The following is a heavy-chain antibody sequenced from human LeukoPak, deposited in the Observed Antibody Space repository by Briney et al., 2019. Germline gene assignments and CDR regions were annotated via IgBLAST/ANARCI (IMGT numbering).Heavy chain of an antibody. CDR1: GFTFSSYS. J-gene: IGHJ1*01. Sequence: GSLRLSCAASGFTFSSYSMNWVRQPPGKGLEWIGSIYYSGSTYYNPSLKSRVTISVDTSKNQFSLKLSSVTAADTAVYYCARDLVVVGAPMEYFQHWGQGTLVTVSS. CDR3: ARDLVVVGAPMEYFQH. D-gene: IGHD2-15*01. V-gene: IGHV4-39*07. CDR2: IYYSGST.